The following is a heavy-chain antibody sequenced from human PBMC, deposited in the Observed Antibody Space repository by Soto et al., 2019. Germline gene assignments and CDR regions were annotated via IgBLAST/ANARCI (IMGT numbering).Heavy chain of an antibody. D-gene: IGHD6-13*01. V-gene: IGHV4-4*07. J-gene: IGHJ6*02. CDR1: GGSISSYY. CDR3: ARHSAGHSSSWYLDYYYYGMDV. Sequence: PSETLSLTCTVSGGSISSYYWSWIRQPAGKGLEWIGRIYTSGSTNYNPSLKSRVTMSVDTSKNQFSLKLSSVTASDTAMYYCARHSAGHSSSWYLDYYYYGMDVWGQGTTVTVS. CDR2: IYTSGST.